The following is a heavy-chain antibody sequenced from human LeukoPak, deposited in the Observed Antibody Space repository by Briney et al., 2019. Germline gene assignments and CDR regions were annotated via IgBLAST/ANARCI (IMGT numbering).Heavy chain of an antibody. CDR2: IYYSGGT. Sequence: SETLSLTCSVSGGSISSTTYYWAWSRHPPRNGLEWIGTIYYSGGTYYNPSLKSRVTISVDTSNNQFSLKLRSVTAADTAVYYCAGHRGDYDSSGYYWFDPWSQGTLVTVSS. CDR3: AGHRGDYDSSGYYWFDP. V-gene: IGHV4-39*01. J-gene: IGHJ5*02. D-gene: IGHD3-22*01. CDR1: GGSISSTTYY.